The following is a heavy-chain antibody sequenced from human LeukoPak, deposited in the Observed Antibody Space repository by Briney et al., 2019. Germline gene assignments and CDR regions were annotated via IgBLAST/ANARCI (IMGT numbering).Heavy chain of an antibody. CDR2: ISAYNGNT. D-gene: IGHD3-3*01. V-gene: IGHV1-18*01. Sequence: ASVKVSCKASGYIFTSYGISWVRQAPGQGLEWMGWISAYNGNTNHAQNFQGRVPVTTETSTSTAYMELRSLRSDDTAVYYCARDRGTYYDFWSGYHYWGQGTLVTVSS. CDR1: GYIFTSYG. J-gene: IGHJ4*02. CDR3: ARDRGTYYDFWSGYHY.